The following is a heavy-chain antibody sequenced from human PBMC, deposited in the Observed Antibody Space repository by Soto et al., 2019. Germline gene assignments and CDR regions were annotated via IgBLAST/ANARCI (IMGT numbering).Heavy chain of an antibody. J-gene: IGHJ2*01. CDR3: ARDLGTTVTYRNWYFDL. D-gene: IGHD4-17*01. CDR2: ISGSGGST. Sequence: GGSLILSCAASGFTFSSYAMSWVRQAPGKGLEWVSAISGSGGSTYYADSVKGRFTISRDNSKNTLYLQMDSLRVEDTAVYYCARDLGTTVTYRNWYFDLWGRGTLVTVSS. CDR1: GFTFSSYA. V-gene: IGHV3-23*01.